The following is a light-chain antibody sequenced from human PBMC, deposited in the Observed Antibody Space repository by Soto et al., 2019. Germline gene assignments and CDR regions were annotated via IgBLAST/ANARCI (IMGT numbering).Light chain of an antibody. Sequence: QSALTQPASVSGSPGQTISSSCIGTSGNIGGQNSVSWYQQYPGKAPKLIIYEVTKRPSGISNRFSGSKSANTASLSISGLQPDDEASYYCASNTPTWVFGGGTKVTVL. CDR2: EVT. CDR1: SGNIGGQNS. V-gene: IGLV2-14*01. CDR3: ASNTPTWV. J-gene: IGLJ3*02.